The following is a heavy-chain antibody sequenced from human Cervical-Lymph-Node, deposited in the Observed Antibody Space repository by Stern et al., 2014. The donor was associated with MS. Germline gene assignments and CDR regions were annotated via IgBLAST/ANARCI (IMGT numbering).Heavy chain of an antibody. V-gene: IGHV1-18*01. CDR2: ISVYNGNT. CDR3: ARDTSGWYGDY. J-gene: IGHJ4*02. D-gene: IGHD6-19*01. Sequence: VQLVQSGAEVKKPGASVKVSCRASGYTFTSHGITWLRQAPGQGLEWMGWISVYNGNTNYAKKLQGRVTMTTDTYTDTVYMELRSLRSDDTAVYYCARDTSGWYGDYWGQGTLVTVSS. CDR1: GYTFTSHG.